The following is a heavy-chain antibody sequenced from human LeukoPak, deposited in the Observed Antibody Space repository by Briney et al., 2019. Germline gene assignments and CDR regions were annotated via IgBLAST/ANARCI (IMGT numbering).Heavy chain of an antibody. CDR3: ARDPYSSSWYDY. Sequence: PGGSLRLSCAASGFTFSSYSMNWVRQAPGKGLEWVSSISSSRSYIYYADSVKGRFTISRDNAKNSLYLQMNSLRAEDTAVYYCARDPYSSSWYDYWGQGTLVTVSS. J-gene: IGHJ4*02. V-gene: IGHV3-21*01. D-gene: IGHD6-13*01. CDR1: GFTFSSYS. CDR2: ISSSRSYI.